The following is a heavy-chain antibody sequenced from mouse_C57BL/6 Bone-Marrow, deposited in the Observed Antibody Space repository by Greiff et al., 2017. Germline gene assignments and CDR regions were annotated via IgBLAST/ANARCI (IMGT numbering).Heavy chain of an antibody. J-gene: IGHJ1*03. CDR1: GFTFSDYY. Sequence: EVQRVESEGGLVQPGSSMKLSCTASGFTFSDYYMAWVRQVPEKGLEWVANINYDGSSTYYLDSLKSRFIISRDNAKNILYLQMSSLKSEDTATYYCAREWYFDVWGTETTVTVSS. CDR3: AREWYFDV. V-gene: IGHV5-16*01. CDR2: INYDGSST.